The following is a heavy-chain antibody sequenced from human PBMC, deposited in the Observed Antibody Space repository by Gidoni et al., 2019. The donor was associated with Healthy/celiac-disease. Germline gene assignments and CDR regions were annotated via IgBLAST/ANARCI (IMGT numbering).Heavy chain of an antibody. V-gene: IGHV2-26*01. CDR3: ARSNYYYDSSGYYMELVFGAFDI. D-gene: IGHD3-22*01. Sequence: QVTLKESGPVLVKPTETLTLTCTVSGFSLSNARMGVSWIRQPPGKALEWLAHSFSNDEKSYSTSLKSRLTISKDTSKSQVVLTMTNMDPVDTATYYCARSNYYYDSSGYYMELVFGAFDIWGQGTMVTVSS. CDR1: GFSLSNARMG. J-gene: IGHJ3*02. CDR2: SFSNDEK.